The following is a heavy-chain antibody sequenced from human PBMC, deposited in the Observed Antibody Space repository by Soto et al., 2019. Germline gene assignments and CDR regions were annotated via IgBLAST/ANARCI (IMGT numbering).Heavy chain of an antibody. D-gene: IGHD3-9*01. CDR1: GFTFSSYG. J-gene: IGHJ4*02. Sequence: GGSLRLSCAASGFTFSSYGMHWVRQAPGKGLEWVAVIWYDGSNKYYADSVKGRFTISRDNSKNTLYLQMNSLRAEDTAVYYCARGGYDILTGYIWPHDYWGQGTLVTVSS. V-gene: IGHV3-33*01. CDR3: ARGGYDILTGYIWPHDY. CDR2: IWYDGSNK.